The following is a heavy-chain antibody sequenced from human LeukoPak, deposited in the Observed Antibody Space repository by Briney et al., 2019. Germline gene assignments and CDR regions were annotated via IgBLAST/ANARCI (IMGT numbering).Heavy chain of an antibody. CDR1: GSTFSSYA. Sequence: QPGGSPRLSCAASGSTFSSYAMSWARQAPGKGLEWVSAISGSGGSTYYADSVKGRFTISRDNSKNTLYLQMNSLRAEDTAVYYCAKDPQWELERVYFDYWGQGTLVTVSS. CDR2: ISGSGGST. V-gene: IGHV3-23*01. CDR3: AKDPQWELERVYFDY. J-gene: IGHJ4*02. D-gene: IGHD1-26*01.